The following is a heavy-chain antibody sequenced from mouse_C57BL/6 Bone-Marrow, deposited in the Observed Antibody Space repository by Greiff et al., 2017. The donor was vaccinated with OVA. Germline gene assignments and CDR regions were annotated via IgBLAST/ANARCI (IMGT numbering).Heavy chain of an antibody. D-gene: IGHD1-1*02. CDR2: IDPENGDT. J-gene: IGHJ4*01. CDR3: TTLAVDYYAMDY. Sequence: VQLKESGAELVRPGASVKLSCTASGFNIKDDYMHWVKQRPEQGLEWIGWIDPENGDTEYASKLQGKATITADTSSNTAYLQLSSLTSEDTAVYYCTTLAVDYYAMDYWGQGTSVTVSS. V-gene: IGHV14-4*01. CDR1: GFNIKDDY.